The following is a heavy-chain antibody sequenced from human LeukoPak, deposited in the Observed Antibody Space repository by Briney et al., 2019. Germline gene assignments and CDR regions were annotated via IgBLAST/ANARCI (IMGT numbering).Heavy chain of an antibody. CDR2: ISYDGSNK. Sequence: GGSLRLSCAASGFTFSSYAMHWVRQAPGKGLEGVAVISYDGSNKYYADSVKGRFTISRDNSKNTLYLQMNSLRAEDTAVYYCARAELWFGELGGYYYYGMDVWGKGTTVTVSS. CDR1: GFTFSSYA. V-gene: IGHV3-30*04. J-gene: IGHJ6*04. D-gene: IGHD3-10*01. CDR3: ARAELWFGELGGYYYYGMDV.